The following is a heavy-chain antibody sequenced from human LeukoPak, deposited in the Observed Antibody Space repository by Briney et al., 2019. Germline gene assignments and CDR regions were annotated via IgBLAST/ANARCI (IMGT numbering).Heavy chain of an antibody. CDR1: GFTFSNYA. Sequence: GGSLRVSCAASGFTFSNYAMNWVRQAPGKGLEWVSVISGSGGSTYYADSVEGRFTISRDNAKNSLYLQMNSLRAEDTAVYYCARSHYYDSSGYPPFDYWGQGTLVTVSS. V-gene: IGHV3-23*01. D-gene: IGHD3-22*01. CDR3: ARSHYYDSSGYPPFDY. CDR2: ISGSGGST. J-gene: IGHJ4*02.